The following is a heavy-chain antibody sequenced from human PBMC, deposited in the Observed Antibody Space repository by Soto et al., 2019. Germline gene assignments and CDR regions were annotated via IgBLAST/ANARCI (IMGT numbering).Heavy chain of an antibody. V-gene: IGHV1-8*01. D-gene: IGHD3-10*01. CDR1: GYTFTSYD. Sequence: GASVKVSCKASGYTFTSYDINWVRQATGQGLEWMGWMNPNSGNTGYAQKFQGRVTMTRNTSISTAYMELSSLRSEDTAVYYCARGRDGDYYGSGSYPDYWGQGTLVTVSS. CDR2: MNPNSGNT. J-gene: IGHJ4*02. CDR3: ARGRDGDYYGSGSYPDY.